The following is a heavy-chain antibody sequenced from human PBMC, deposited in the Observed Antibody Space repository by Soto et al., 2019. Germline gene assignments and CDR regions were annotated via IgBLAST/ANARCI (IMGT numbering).Heavy chain of an antibody. CDR3: ARVPISSSLFDY. Sequence: PVGSPRLSRAASGFTFSSYSLNWVRQAPGKALEWVSYISSSSSTIYYADSVKGRFTISIDNAKNSLYLQMNRLRDEDTAVYYCARVPISSSLFDYWGQGTLVTVSS. J-gene: IGHJ4*02. V-gene: IGHV3-48*02. CDR1: GFTFSSYS. CDR2: ISSSSSTI. D-gene: IGHD6-6*01.